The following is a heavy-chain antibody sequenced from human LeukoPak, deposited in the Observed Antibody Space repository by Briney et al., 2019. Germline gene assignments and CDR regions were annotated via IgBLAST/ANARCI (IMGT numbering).Heavy chain of an antibody. CDR2: INSNGDDT. Sequence: GGSLRLSCEASGFTFSHYSMHWVRQAPGKGLEYVSAINSNGDDTYYVNSVKGRFIISRDNSKNTLYLQMGSLRAEDMAVYYCAKDLYLLEWQPIRGYFDYWGQGTLVTVSS. J-gene: IGHJ4*02. CDR3: AKDLYLLEWQPIRGYFDY. CDR1: GFTFSHYS. D-gene: IGHD3-3*01. V-gene: IGHV3-64*01.